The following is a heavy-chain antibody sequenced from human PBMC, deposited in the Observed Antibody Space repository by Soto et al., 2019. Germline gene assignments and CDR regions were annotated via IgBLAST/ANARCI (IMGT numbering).Heavy chain of an antibody. CDR3: TTGSRVVPAAMGAGYYYYYYMDV. V-gene: IGHV3-15*01. CDR1: GFTFSNAW. D-gene: IGHD2-2*01. J-gene: IGHJ6*03. Sequence: EVQLVESGGGLVKPGGSLRLSCAASGFTFSNAWMSWVRQAPGKGLEWVGRIKSKTDGGTTDYAAPVKGRFTISRDDSKNTLYLQMNSLKTEDTAVYYCTTGSRVVPAAMGAGYYYYYYMDVWGKGTTVTVSS. CDR2: IKSKTDGGTT.